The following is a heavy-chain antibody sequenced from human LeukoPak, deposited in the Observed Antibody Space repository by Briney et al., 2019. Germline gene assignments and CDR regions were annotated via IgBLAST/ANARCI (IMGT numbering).Heavy chain of an antibody. CDR1: GDSISGFY. D-gene: IGHD5-18*01. J-gene: IGHJ4*02. CDR2: IYYSGST. CDR3: AKYGYSYGPYYFDY. V-gene: IGHV4-59*08. Sequence: PSETLSLTCTVSGDSISGFYWRWIRQPPGKGLEGIGYIYYSGSTNYNPSLKSRVTISVDTSKNQFSLKLRSVTAADTAVYYCAKYGYSYGPYYFDYWGQGTLVTVSS.